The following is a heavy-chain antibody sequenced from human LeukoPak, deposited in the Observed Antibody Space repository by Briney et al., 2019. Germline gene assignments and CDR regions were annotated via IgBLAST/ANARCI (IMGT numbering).Heavy chain of an antibody. Sequence: GRSLRLSCAASGFTFSSYAMYWVRQAPGKGLEWVAVISYDGSNKYYADSVKGRFTISRDNSKNTLYLQMNSLRAEDTAVYYCAKDLVATMSGYFDYWGQGTLVTVSS. CDR1: GFTFSSYA. J-gene: IGHJ4*02. D-gene: IGHD5-24*01. CDR3: AKDLVATMSGYFDY. CDR2: ISYDGSNK. V-gene: IGHV3-30*04.